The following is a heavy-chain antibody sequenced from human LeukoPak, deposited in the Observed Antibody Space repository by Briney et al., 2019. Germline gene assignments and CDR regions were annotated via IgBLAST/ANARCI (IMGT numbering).Heavy chain of an antibody. CDR3: ARVGGRIAAAGTDLLGYFDY. D-gene: IGHD6-13*01. V-gene: IGHV1-69*05. CDR1: GGTFSSYA. CDR2: IIPIFGTA. J-gene: IGHJ4*02. Sequence: ASVKVSCKASGGTFSSYAISWVRQAPGQGLEWMGGIIPIFGTANYAQKFQGRVTITTDESTSTAYMELSILRSEDTAVYYCARVGGRIAAAGTDLLGYFDYWGQGTLVTVSS.